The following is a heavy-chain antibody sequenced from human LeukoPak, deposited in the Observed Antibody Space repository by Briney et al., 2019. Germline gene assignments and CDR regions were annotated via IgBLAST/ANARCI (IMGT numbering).Heavy chain of an antibody. CDR2: IYYSGST. CDR3: ARQYCSGGSCCSEYDFDY. D-gene: IGHD2-15*01. V-gene: IGHV4-39*01. CDR1: GGSISSSSYN. Sequence: SETLSLTCTVSGGSISSSSYNWGWIRQPPGKGLEWIGSIYYSGSTYYNPSLESRVTISVDTSKNQFSLKLSSVTAADTAVYYCARQYCSGGSCCSEYDFDYWGQGTLVTVSS. J-gene: IGHJ4*02.